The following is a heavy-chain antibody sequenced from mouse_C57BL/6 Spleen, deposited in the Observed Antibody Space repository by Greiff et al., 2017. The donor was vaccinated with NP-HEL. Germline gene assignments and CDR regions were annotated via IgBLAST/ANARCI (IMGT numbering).Heavy chain of an antibody. CDR2: ISSGSSTI. CDR1: GFTFSDYG. D-gene: IGHD2-2*01. V-gene: IGHV5-17*01. CDR3: ARYGYDVGYYFDY. J-gene: IGHJ2*01. Sequence: EVQRVESGGGLVKPGGSLKLSCAASGFTFSDYGMHWVRQAPEKGLEWVAYISSGSSTIYYADTVKGRFTISRDNAKNTLFLQMTSLRSENTAMYYCARYGYDVGYYFDYWGQGTTLTVSS.